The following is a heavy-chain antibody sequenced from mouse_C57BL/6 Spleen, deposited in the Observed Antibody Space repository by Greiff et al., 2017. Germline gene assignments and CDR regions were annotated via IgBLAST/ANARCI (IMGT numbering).Heavy chain of an antibody. CDR1: GFTFSDYG. CDR2: ISSGSSTI. J-gene: IGHJ2*01. CDR3: ARPYDYDEDYFDY. Sequence: EVKLQESGGGLVKPGGSLKLSCAASGFTFSDYGMHWVRQAPEKGLEWVAYISSGSSTIYYADTVKGRFTISRDNAKNTLFLQMTSLRSEDTAMYYCARPYDYDEDYFDYWGQGTTLTVSS. D-gene: IGHD2-4*01. V-gene: IGHV5-17*01.